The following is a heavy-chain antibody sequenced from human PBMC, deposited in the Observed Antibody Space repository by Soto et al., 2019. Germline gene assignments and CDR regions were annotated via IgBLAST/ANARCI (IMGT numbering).Heavy chain of an antibody. V-gene: IGHV4-4*02. CDR1: GGSISSSNW. CDR3: ARGASMIVEVQSDAPDKYYFDS. Sequence: QVQLQESGPGLVKPSGTLSLTCAVSGGSISSSNWWSWVRQPPGKGLEWIGEIYHSGSTNYNPSLKSRVTISVDTSKNQFSLKLSSVTAADTALYYCARGASMIVEVQSDAPDKYYFDSWGQGTLVTVSS. CDR2: IYHSGST. J-gene: IGHJ4*02. D-gene: IGHD2-2*01.